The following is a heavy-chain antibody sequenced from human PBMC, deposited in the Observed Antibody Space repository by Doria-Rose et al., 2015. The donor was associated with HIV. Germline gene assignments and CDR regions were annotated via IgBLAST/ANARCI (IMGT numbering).Heavy chain of an antibody. V-gene: IGHV2-26*01. Sequence: QESGPVLVKPTETLTLTCTVSGVSLSSPGMGVSWIRQPPGKALEWLANIFTDDERSYKTSLKSRLTISRGTSKSQVVLTMIDMDPVDTATYYCARIKSSRWYHKYYFDFWGQGTLVIVSA. D-gene: IGHD6-13*01. CDR1: GVSLSSPGMG. J-gene: IGHJ4*02. CDR3: ARIKSSRWYHKYYFDF. CDR2: IFTDDER.